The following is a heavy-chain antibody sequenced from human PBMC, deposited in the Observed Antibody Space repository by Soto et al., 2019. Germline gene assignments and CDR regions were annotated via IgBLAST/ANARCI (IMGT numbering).Heavy chain of an antibody. V-gene: IGHV1-69*01. Sequence: QVQLVQSGAEVKKPGSSVKVSCKASGGTFSSYAISWVRQAPGQGLEWMGGIIPIFGTANYAQKFQGRATITADESTSTAYMELSSLRSEDTAVYYCARDNDEWLRFSPLRFWGQGTLVTVSS. CDR2: IIPIFGTA. D-gene: IGHD5-12*01. J-gene: IGHJ4*02. CDR3: ARDNDEWLRFSPLRF. CDR1: GGTFSSYA.